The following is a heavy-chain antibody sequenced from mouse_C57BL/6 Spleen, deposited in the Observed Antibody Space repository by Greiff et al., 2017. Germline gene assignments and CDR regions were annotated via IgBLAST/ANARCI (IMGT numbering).Heavy chain of an antibody. Sequence: VQLKQSGPGLVKPSQSLSLTCSVTGYSITSGYYWNWIRQFPGNKLEWMGYISYDGSNNYNPSLKNRISITRDTSKNQFFLKLNSVTTEDTATYYCARDYGSSYPYAMDYWGQGTSVTVSS. CDR3: ARDYGSSYPYAMDY. CDR1: GYSITSGYY. D-gene: IGHD1-1*01. V-gene: IGHV3-6*01. CDR2: ISYDGSN. J-gene: IGHJ4*01.